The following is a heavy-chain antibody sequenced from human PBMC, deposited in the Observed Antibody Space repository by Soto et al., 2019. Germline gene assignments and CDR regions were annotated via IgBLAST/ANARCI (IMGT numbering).Heavy chain of an antibody. V-gene: IGHV1-69*08. CDR1: GGTFSSYT. CDR3: ARDPYGDYHGMDV. D-gene: IGHD4-17*01. CDR2: IIPILGIA. Sequence: QVQLVQSGAEVKKPGSSVKVSCKASGGTFSSYTISWVRQAPGQGLEWMGRIIPILGIANYAQKFQGRVTITAAKSTSTAYMELSSLRSEDTAVYYCARDPYGDYHGMDVWGQGTTVTVSS. J-gene: IGHJ6*02.